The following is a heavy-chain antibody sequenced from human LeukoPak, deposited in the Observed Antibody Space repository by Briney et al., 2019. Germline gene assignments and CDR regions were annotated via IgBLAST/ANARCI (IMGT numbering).Heavy chain of an antibody. CDR1: GGSFSVYY. CDR2: INHSVST. Sequence: KPSETLSLTCAVYGGSFSVYYWSWIRQPPGKGREWNGEINHSVSTNYNPSLKSRVTISVDTSKNQLSLKLSSVTAADTAVHYRARDLYAVRIAAASLPFDPWGQGTLVTVSS. J-gene: IGHJ5*02. D-gene: IGHD6-13*01. V-gene: IGHV4-34*01. CDR3: ARDLYAVRIAAASLPFDP.